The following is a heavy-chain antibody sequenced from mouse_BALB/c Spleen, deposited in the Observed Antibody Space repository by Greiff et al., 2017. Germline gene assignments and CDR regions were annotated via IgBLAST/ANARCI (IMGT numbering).Heavy chain of an antibody. CDR3: KPTGTYYFDD. D-gene: IGHD4-1*02. CDR1: GFNIKDYY. V-gene: IGHV14-4*02. J-gene: IGHJ2*01. CDR2: IDPENGDT. Sequence: VQLQQSGAELVRSGASVKLSCTASGFNIKDYYMHWVKQRPEQGLEWIGWIDPENGDTEYAPKFQGKATMTADTSSNTAYLQLSSLTSEDTAVYYCKPTGTYYFDDWGQGTTLTVSS.